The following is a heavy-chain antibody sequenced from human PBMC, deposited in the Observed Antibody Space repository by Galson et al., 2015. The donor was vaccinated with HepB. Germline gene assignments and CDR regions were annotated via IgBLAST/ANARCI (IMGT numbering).Heavy chain of an antibody. CDR1: GFTFRNYA. CDR3: AKVWGGLRWFFDY. J-gene: IGHJ4*02. V-gene: IGHV3-23*01. Sequence: SLRLSCAASGFTFRNYAMSWVRQAPGKGLEWVSAISDSGGSSYHADSVKGRFTISRDNSKNTLYLQMDTLRADDTATYYCAKVWGGLRWFFDYWGQGTQVIVSS. D-gene: IGHD4-23*01. CDR2: ISDSGGSS.